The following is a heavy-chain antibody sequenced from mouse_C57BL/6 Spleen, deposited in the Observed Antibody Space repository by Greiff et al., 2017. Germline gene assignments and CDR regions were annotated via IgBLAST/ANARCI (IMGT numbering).Heavy chain of an antibody. Sequence: QVQLQQSGAELVRPGASVKLSCKASGYTFTDYYINWVKQRPGQGLEWIARIYPGSGNTYYTEKFKGQATLTAEKSSSTAYMQLSSLTSEDSAVYFCAFLTGARGYFDVWGTGTTVTVSA. V-gene: IGHV1-76*01. D-gene: IGHD4-1*01. CDR1: GYTFTDYY. J-gene: IGHJ1*03. CDR3: AFLTGARGYFDV. CDR2: IYPGSGNT.